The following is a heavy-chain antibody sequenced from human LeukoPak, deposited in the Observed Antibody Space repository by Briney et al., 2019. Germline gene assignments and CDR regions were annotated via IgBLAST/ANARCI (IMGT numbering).Heavy chain of an antibody. CDR1: GFTFNHYA. Sequence: SGGSLRLSCAASGFTFNHYAISVRQASGKGLDWVAAISGSGDRTYHADSVQGRFTISRDNSKNTLYLQMNSLRVEDTAVYFCAKDVHNYGVDVWGQGTMATVSS. CDR2: ISGSGDRT. D-gene: IGHD3-10*02. V-gene: IGHV3-23*01. J-gene: IGHJ6*02. CDR3: AKDVHNYGVDV.